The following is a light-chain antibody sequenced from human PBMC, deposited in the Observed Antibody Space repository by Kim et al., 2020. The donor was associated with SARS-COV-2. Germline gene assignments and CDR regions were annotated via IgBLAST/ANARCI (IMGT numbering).Light chain of an antibody. CDR3: QVWDTSSV. CDR2: YDS. J-gene: IGLJ1*01. V-gene: IGLV3-21*04. Sequence: VARGKPATITWWGESIGSKSVHWYRQKPAQAPVLVIYYDSDRPSGIPERFSGSNSGNTATLTISRVEAGDEADYYCQVWDTSSVFGTGTKVTVL. CDR1: SIGSKS.